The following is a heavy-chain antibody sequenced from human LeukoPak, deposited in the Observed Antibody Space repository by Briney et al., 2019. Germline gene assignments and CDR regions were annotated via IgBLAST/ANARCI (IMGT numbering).Heavy chain of an antibody. D-gene: IGHD5-18*01. CDR3: ATEYSYAFDI. J-gene: IGHJ3*02. Sequence: GGSLRLSCAASGFTFVAFGMHWVGQAPGKGWEWVAVIWYDGSNKYYADSVKGRFTISRDNSKNTLYPQMNSLRAEDTAVYYCATEYSYAFDIWGQGTMVTVSS. V-gene: IGHV3-33*01. CDR2: IWYDGSNK. CDR1: GFTFVAFG.